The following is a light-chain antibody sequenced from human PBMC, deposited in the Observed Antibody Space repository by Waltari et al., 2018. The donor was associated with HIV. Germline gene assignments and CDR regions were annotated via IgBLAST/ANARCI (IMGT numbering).Light chain of an antibody. Sequence: EIVLTQSPATLSVSPWERATLSCRASQNINSDLAWYQQKVGQAPRLLIYGASTRATGIPAKFSGSGSGTEFTLTISSLQSEDFALYYCQQYTNWPPGDTFGQGTKLEIK. CDR1: QNINSD. V-gene: IGKV3-15*01. CDR3: QQYTNWPPGDT. J-gene: IGKJ2*01. CDR2: GAS.